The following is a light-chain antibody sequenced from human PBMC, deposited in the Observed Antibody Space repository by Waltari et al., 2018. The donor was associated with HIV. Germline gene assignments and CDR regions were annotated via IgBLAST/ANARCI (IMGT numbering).Light chain of an antibody. CDR2: GAS. J-gene: IGKJ2*01. Sequence: EIVLTQSPGTLSLSPGERATLSCRASQHISGSYLAWYQQKPGQAPRFLIYGASSRAAGSPDRCSGSGSGTDFTLTISRLEPEDFAVYYCQRYSTSPPYTFGQGTKLEI. V-gene: IGKV3-20*01. CDR3: QRYSTSPPYT. CDR1: QHISGSY.